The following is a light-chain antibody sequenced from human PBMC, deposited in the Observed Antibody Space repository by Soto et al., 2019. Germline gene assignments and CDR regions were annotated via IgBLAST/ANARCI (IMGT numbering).Light chain of an antibody. V-gene: IGLV2-14*03. Sequence: QSALTQPASVSGSPGQSITISCTGTSSDIGGYNSVSWYQHHPGKAPKLMIYDVSNRPSGVSNRFSGSKSGNTASLTISGLQPEDEADYYCSSYTSRSTLGVFGGGTKLTVL. CDR2: DVS. CDR3: SSYTSRSTLGV. CDR1: SSDIGGYNS. J-gene: IGLJ2*01.